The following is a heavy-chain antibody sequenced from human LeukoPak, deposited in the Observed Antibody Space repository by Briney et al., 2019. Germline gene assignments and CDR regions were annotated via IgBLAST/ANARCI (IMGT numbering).Heavy chain of an antibody. J-gene: IGHJ4*02. CDR1: GFTFSSYW. D-gene: IGHD3-22*01. CDR3: ASQISAWYYYDSSGYYS. CDR2: IKQDGSEK. Sequence: GGSLRLSCAASGFTFSSYWMSWVRQAPGKGLEWVANIKQDGSEKYYVASVKGRFTISRDNVKNSLYLQMNSLRAEDTAVYYCASQISAWYYYDSSGYYSWGQGTLVTVSS. V-gene: IGHV3-7*01.